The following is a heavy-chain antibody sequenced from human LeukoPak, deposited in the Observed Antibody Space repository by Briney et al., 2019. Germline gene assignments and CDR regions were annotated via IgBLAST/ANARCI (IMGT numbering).Heavy chain of an antibody. V-gene: IGHV1-2*06. D-gene: IGHD1-26*01. Sequence: RASVKVSCKASGYTLTGYYMHWVRQAPGQGLEWMGRINPNTGGTNYAQKFQGRVAMTRDTSISTAYLDLSSLTSDDTAVYYCARDSVLGAKWGQGTLVTVSS. CDR3: ARDSVLGAK. CDR1: GYTLTGYY. J-gene: IGHJ4*02. CDR2: INPNTGGT.